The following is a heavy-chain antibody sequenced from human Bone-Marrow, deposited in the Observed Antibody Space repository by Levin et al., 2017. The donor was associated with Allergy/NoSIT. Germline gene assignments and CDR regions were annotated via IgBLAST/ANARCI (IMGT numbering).Heavy chain of an antibody. V-gene: IGHV1-69*04. Sequence: ASVKVSCKASGDTFGSSAISWVRQAPGQGLEWMGKIIPVLGVANSAQRFQGRVTITADRSTSTVYMELSGLRTEDTAVYYCARDRETPLARKFDFWGQGTRVTVFS. CDR3: ARDRETPLARKFDF. D-gene: IGHD3-10*01. CDR2: IIPVLGVA. J-gene: IGHJ4*02. CDR1: GDTFGSSA.